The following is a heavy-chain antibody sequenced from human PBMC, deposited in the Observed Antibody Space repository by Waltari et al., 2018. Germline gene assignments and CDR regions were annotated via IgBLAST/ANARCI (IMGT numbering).Heavy chain of an antibody. D-gene: IGHD4-17*01. CDR2: IYLSGIT. Sequence: QVQLQESGPGLVKPSETLSLTCAVSGYSISSGYYWGWIRQPPGKGLEWIGSIYLSGITYNNPTLKSRVTITVDTSKNQFSLKLSSVTAAETAVYYCASYYDYGDYGFAFDIWGKGTMVTVSS. CDR3: ASYYDYGDYGFAFDI. CDR1: GYSISSGYY. V-gene: IGHV4-38-2*01. J-gene: IGHJ3*02.